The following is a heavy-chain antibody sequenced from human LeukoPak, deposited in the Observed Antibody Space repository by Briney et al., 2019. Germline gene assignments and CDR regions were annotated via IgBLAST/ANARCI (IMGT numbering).Heavy chain of an antibody. CDR3: ARDGSGSYLSRFDP. V-gene: IGHV1-2*02. CDR2: INPNSGGT. Sequence: GASVKVSCKASGYTFTGYYMHWVRQAPGQGLEWMGWINPNSGGTNYAQKFQGRVTMTRDTSISTAYMELSRLRSDDTAVYYCARDGSGSYLSRFDPWGQGTLVTVSS. D-gene: IGHD3-10*01. CDR1: GYTFTGYY. J-gene: IGHJ5*02.